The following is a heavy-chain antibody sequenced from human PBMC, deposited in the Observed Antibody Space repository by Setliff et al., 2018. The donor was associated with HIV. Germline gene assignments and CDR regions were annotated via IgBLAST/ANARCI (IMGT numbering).Heavy chain of an antibody. CDR1: GASISSHNYY. CDR2: IRSSGDT. Sequence: SETLSLPCTVSGASISSHNYYWGWIRQSPGKGLEWIASIRSSGDTYYNPSLQSRVIISVDTSNNQISLKLTSVTAADTAVYYCTIPASSLAPNWGRGTQVTVSS. J-gene: IGHJ4*02. CDR3: TIPASSLAPN. V-gene: IGHV4-39*01.